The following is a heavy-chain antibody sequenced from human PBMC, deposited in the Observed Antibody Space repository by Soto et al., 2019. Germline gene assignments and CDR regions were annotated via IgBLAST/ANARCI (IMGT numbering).Heavy chain of an antibody. D-gene: IGHD1-26*01. V-gene: IGHV3-23*01. J-gene: IGHJ4*02. Sequence: PGGSLRLSCAAFGFTYSRYARSWVPQAPGKGLEWVSAISGSGGSTYYAGSVKGRFTISRDNSKNTLYLQMNSLRAEDTAVYYCAKDSGSYYENFDYWGQGTLVTVSS. CDR3: AKDSGSYYENFDY. CDR1: GFTYSRYA. CDR2: ISGSGGST.